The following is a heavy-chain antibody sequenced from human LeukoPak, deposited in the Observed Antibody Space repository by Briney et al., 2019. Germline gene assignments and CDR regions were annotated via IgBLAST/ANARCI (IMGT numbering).Heavy chain of an antibody. Sequence: GGSLRLSCAASGFTFSNYWMSWVRQAPGKGLEWVSAISGSGGSTYYADSVKGRFTISRDNSKNTLYLQMNSLRAEDTAVYYCAKEPVDTAMVILGYWGQGTLVTVSS. CDR2: ISGSGGST. D-gene: IGHD5-18*01. CDR3: AKEPVDTAMVILGY. V-gene: IGHV3-23*01. J-gene: IGHJ4*02. CDR1: GFTFSNYW.